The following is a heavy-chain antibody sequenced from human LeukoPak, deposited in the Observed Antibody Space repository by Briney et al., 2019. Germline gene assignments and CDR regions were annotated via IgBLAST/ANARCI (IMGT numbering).Heavy chain of an antibody. V-gene: IGHV4-59*01. CDR3: ARAVDLRGWYDAFDI. J-gene: IGHJ3*02. CDR2: IYYSGST. CDR1: GGSLSSYY. D-gene: IGHD6-19*01. Sequence: SETLSLTCTVSGGSLSSYYWSWIRQPPGKGLEWIGYIYYSGSTNYNPSLKSRVTISVDTSKNQFSLKLSSVTAADTAVYYCARAVDLRGWYDAFDIWGQGTMVTVSS.